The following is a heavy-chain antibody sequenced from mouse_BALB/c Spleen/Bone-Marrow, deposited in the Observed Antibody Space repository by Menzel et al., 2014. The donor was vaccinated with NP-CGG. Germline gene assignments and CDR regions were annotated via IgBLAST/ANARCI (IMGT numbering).Heavy chain of an antibody. Sequence: VQLQQSGAELAKPWASVKMSCTASDYTFTSNWIFWVNQRPGQGLELIGYINPSTGYPEYNQKFKDKATMTTDKPASTVYMQLSSRTSEDSAVYYCARRGNYYGSSYYYWGHGTTLTVSS. CDR2: INPSTGYP. CDR3: ARRGNYYGSSYYY. CDR1: DYTFTSNW. D-gene: IGHD1-1*01. J-gene: IGHJ2*01. V-gene: IGHV1-7*01.